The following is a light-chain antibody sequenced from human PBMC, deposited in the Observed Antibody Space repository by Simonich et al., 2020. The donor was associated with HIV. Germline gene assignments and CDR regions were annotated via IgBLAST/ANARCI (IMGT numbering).Light chain of an antibody. CDR1: QDVSNW. Sequence: DIQMTQSPSSVSASVGDRVTITCRASQDVSNWLAWYQQKPGKAPKLLIYCLSSLQSGVPSRFSGSGSGTDFTLTITSLQPDDFATYYCQQYNSYQYTFGQGTKLEIK. CDR3: QQYNSYQYT. J-gene: IGKJ2*01. V-gene: IGKV1D-16*01. CDR2: CLS.